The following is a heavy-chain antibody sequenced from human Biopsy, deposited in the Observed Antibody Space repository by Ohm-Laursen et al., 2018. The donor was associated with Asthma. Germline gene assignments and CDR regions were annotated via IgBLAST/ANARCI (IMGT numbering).Heavy chain of an antibody. D-gene: IGHD6-19*01. Sequence: SLRLSCAASRFAYEMHCVRQAPGKGLEWVAVISYDGSSIYYADSAKGRFTISRDNSKNTLSLQMNSLTAEDTAVYYCAKEGVAGTHIEDWGQGTLVTVSS. CDR1: RFAYE. CDR3: AKEGVAGTHIED. J-gene: IGHJ4*02. CDR2: ISYDGSSI. V-gene: IGHV3-30*04.